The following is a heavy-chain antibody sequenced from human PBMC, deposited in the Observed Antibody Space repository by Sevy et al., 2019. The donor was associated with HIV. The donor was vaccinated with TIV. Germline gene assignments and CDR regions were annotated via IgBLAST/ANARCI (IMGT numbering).Heavy chain of an antibody. CDR1: GFTVSSNY. V-gene: IGHV3-53*01. D-gene: IGHD6-13*01. Sequence: GGSLRLSCAASGFTVSSNYMSWVRQAPGKGLEWVSVIYSGGTTYYADSVKGRFTISRDNAKNSVYLQMNSLRAEDAALYYCVRAIGAAGSYWGLGTLVTVSS. J-gene: IGHJ4*02. CDR2: IYSGGTT. CDR3: VRAIGAAGSY.